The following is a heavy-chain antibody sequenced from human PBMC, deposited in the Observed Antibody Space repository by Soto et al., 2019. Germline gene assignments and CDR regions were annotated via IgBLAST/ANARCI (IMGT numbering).Heavy chain of an antibody. V-gene: IGHV3-7*01. CDR2: IKQDGSEK. J-gene: IGHJ4*02. Sequence: RIACATYRVKISIYGVTLEQKTPGKGLEWVANIKQDGSEKYYVDSVKGRFTISRDNAKNSLYLQMNSLRAEDTAVYYCARDLLNYDILTGYYNHFDYWGQGTLVTVSS. CDR1: RVKISIYG. D-gene: IGHD3-9*01. CDR3: ARDLLNYDILTGYYNHFDY.